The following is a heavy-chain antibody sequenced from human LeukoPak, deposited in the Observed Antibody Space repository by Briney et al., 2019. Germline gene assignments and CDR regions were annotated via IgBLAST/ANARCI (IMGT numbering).Heavy chain of an antibody. D-gene: IGHD3-22*01. CDR2: IYTGGST. J-gene: IGHJ4*02. CDR3: ARDRAYYYDSTQYPI. CDR1: GGSISSGSYY. Sequence: PSQTLSLTCTVSGGSISSGSYYWSWIRQPAGKGLEWIGRIYTGGSTNYNPSLKSRVTISVDTSKNQFSLKLSSVTAADTAVYYCARDRAYYYDSTQYPIWGQGTLVTVSS. V-gene: IGHV4-61*02.